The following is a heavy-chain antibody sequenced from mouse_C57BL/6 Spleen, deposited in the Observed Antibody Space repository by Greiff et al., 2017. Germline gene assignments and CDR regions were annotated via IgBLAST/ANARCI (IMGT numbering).Heavy chain of an antibody. V-gene: IGHV1-81*01. CDR3: ARDYDYDDAMDY. J-gene: IGHJ4*01. CDR1: GYTFTSYG. D-gene: IGHD2-4*01. CDR2: IYPRSGNT. Sequence: QVQLQQSGAELARPGASVKLSCKASGYTFTSYGISWVKQRTGQGLEWIGEIYPRSGNTYYNAKFKGKATLTADKSSSTAYMGLRSLTSEDSAVYFCARDYDYDDAMDYWGQGTSVTVSS.